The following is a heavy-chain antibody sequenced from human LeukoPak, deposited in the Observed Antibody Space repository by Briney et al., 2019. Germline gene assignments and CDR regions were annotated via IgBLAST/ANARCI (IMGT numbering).Heavy chain of an antibody. J-gene: IGHJ6*03. Sequence: ASETLSLTCTVSGGSISSYYWSWIRQPPGKGLEWIGYIYTSGSTNYNPSLKSRVTISVDTSKNQFSLKLSSVTAADTAVYYCARHFTYYYDSSGYYYYYMDVWGKRTTVTISS. CDR2: IYTSGST. CDR3: ARHFTYYYDSSGYYYYYMDV. CDR1: GGSISSYY. V-gene: IGHV4-4*09. D-gene: IGHD3-22*01.